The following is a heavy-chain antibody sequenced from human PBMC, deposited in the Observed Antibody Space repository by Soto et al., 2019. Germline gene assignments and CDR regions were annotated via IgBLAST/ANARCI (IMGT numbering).Heavy chain of an antibody. CDR1: GFTFSSYA. D-gene: IGHD3-3*01. CDR3: AKDRRFLEWLPHYYYGMDV. V-gene: IGHV3-23*01. Sequence: GGSLRLSCAASGFTFSSYAMSWVRQAPGKGLEWVSAINGSGGSTYYADSVKGRFTISRDNSKNTLYLQMNSLRAEDTAVYYCAKDRRFLEWLPHYYYGMDVWGQGTTVTVSS. J-gene: IGHJ6*02. CDR2: INGSGGST.